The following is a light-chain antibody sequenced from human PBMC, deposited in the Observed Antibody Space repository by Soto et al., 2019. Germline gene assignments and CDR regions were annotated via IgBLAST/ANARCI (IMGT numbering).Light chain of an antibody. Sequence: DIPMTQSPSTLSASVGDRVTITCRASQSISGWLAWYQQKPGKAPKLLIYDASSLESGVPSGFSGSGSGTEFTLTISSLQPDGFATYYCQQYNSYPWTFGQGTKVDI. J-gene: IGKJ1*01. V-gene: IGKV1-5*01. CDR3: QQYNSYPWT. CDR2: DAS. CDR1: QSISGW.